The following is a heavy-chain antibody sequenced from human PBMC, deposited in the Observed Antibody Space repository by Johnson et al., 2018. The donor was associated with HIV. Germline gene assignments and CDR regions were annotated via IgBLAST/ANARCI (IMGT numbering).Heavy chain of an antibody. V-gene: IGHV3-23*04. J-gene: IGHJ3*02. CDR3: ARVHIAGRWSDAFEI. CDR2: ISGTGRTT. D-gene: IGHD6-13*01. CDR1: GFGFGSYA. Sequence: VQLVESGGGLVQPGGSLRLSCAASGFGFGSYAMSWVRQAPGKGLEWVSAISGTGRTTHYADSVKGRFTISRDNSKNTLYLQMNSLRVEDTAVYYCARVHIAGRWSDAFEIWGQGTMVTVSS.